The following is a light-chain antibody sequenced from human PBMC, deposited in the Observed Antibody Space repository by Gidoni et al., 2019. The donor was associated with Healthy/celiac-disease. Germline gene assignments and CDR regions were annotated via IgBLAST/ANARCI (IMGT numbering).Light chain of an antibody. Sequence: ELVLTQSPGTLSLSPGERATLSCRASQRVSSSYLAWYQQKPGQAPRLLIDGASSRATGIPDRFSGSGSGTDFTLTISRLEPEDFAVYYCQQYGSSSWTFGQGTKVEIK. V-gene: IGKV3-20*01. J-gene: IGKJ1*01. CDR1: QRVSSSY. CDR2: GAS. CDR3: QQYGSSSWT.